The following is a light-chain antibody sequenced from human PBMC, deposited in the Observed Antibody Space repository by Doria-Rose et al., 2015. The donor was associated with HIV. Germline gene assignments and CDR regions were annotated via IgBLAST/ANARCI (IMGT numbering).Light chain of an antibody. V-gene: IGKV4-1*01. CDR3: QQYYDTPS. J-gene: IGKJ3*01. CDR1: QSLLYTSKNY. Sequence: DIRMTQPPESLGMSLGERAALNCKSNQSLLYTSKNYLAWYQQKPGQPPKLLIYWASTRQSGVPARFSGSGSGTDFTLTISSLEAEDVAVYYCQQYYDTPSFGPGTTVDIK. CDR2: WAS.